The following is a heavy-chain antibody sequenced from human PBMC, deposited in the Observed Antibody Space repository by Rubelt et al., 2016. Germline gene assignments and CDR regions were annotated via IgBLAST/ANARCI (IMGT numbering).Heavy chain of an antibody. J-gene: IGHJ4*02. CDR1: GGSISRSTYF. Sequence: QQQLQESGPGLVKPLETLSLTCTVSGGSISRSTYFWGWIRQPPGKGLEWIGSIYYTGTTYYSPSLKSRVTISVDTSKNHFSLKVSSVSAADTAVYYCARLSRYCSSSSCYYFDYWGQGTMVSVSS. CDR2: IYYTGTT. V-gene: IGHV4-39*02. CDR3: ARLSRYCSSSSCYYFDY. D-gene: IGHD2-2*01.